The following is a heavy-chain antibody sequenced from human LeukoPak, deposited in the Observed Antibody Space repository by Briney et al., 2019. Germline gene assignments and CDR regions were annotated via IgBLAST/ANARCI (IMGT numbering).Heavy chain of an antibody. Sequence: TGGSLRLSCAASGLTFSSYWVSWVRQAPGKGLEWVANIKQDGSEKYYVDSVKGRFTISRDNAKNSLYLQMNSLRAEDTAVYYCAKDHEASAIIGYYFDYWGQGTLVTVSS. CDR1: GLTFSSYW. J-gene: IGHJ4*02. V-gene: IGHV3-7*03. D-gene: IGHD2-2*01. CDR3: AKDHEASAIIGYYFDY. CDR2: IKQDGSEK.